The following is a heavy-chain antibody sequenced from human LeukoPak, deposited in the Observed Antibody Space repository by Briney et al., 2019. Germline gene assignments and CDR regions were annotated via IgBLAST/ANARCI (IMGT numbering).Heavy chain of an antibody. CDR3: SGVFGMVRGVADY. CDR2: ISGYSNHI. D-gene: IGHD3-10*01. V-gene: IGHV3-11*06. J-gene: IGHJ4*02. CDR1: GFTFSDYY. Sequence: GGSLRLSCAASGFTFSDYYMSWIRQAPGKGPEWVSSISGYSNHIYYADSVKGRFTISRDNAKNSLFLQMNSLTAEDTAVYFCSGVFGMVRGVADYWGQGTLVTVSS.